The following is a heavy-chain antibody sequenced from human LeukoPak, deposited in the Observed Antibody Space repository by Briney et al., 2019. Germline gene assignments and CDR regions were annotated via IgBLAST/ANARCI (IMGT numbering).Heavy chain of an antibody. CDR2: IYPGDSDT. CDR3: ARHSTHAHGPFDY. J-gene: IGHJ4*02. Sequence: GEPLKISCKGSGYRFTSYWIGWVHKMPGKGLEWMGIIYPGDSDTRYSPSFQGQVTISADKSISTAYLQWSSLKASDTAMYCCARHSTHAHGPFDYWGQGTLVTVSS. D-gene: IGHD5-24*01. V-gene: IGHV5-51*07. CDR1: GYRFTSYW.